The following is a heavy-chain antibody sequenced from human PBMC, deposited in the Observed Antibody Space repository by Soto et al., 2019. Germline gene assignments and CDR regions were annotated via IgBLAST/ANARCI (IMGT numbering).Heavy chain of an antibody. V-gene: IGHV3-30*03. D-gene: IGHD3-16*01. CDR2: ISYDGSNK. CDR1: GFTFSSYG. Sequence: GGSLRLSCAASGFTFSSYGMHWFRQAPGKGLEWVAVISYDGSNKYYADSVKGRFTISRDNAKNTLYLQMNSLRAEDTAVYYCARDGGASTFDFDSWGQGTLITVSS. CDR3: ARDGGASTFDFDS. J-gene: IGHJ4*02.